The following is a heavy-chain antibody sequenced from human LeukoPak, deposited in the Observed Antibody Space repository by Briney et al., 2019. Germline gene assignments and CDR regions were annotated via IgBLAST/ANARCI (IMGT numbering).Heavy chain of an antibody. D-gene: IGHD1-26*01. CDR3: AGEEYSGSYYFDY. J-gene: IGHJ4*02. CDR1: GFTFSSYS. V-gene: IGHV3-21*01. Sequence: NPGGSLRLSCAASGFTFSSYSMNWVRQAPGKGLEWVSSISSSSSYIYYADSVKGRFTISRDNAKNSLYPQMNSLRAEDTAVYYCAGEEYSGSYYFDYWGQGTLVTVSS. CDR2: ISSSSSYI.